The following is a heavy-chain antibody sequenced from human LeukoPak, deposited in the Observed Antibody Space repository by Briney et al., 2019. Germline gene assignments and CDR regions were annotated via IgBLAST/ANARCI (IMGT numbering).Heavy chain of an antibody. V-gene: IGHV4-31*03. CDR1: GGSISSGGYY. CDR2: IYYSGST. J-gene: IGHJ4*02. D-gene: IGHD3-3*01. Sequence: SETLSLTCTVSGGSISSGGYYWSWIRQHPGKGLEWIGYIYYSGSTHYNPSLKSRVTISVDTSKKQFSLKLRSVTAADTAVYYCARGNYDFWSGTTNYYFDYWGQGTLVTVSS. CDR3: ARGNYDFWSGTTNYYFDY.